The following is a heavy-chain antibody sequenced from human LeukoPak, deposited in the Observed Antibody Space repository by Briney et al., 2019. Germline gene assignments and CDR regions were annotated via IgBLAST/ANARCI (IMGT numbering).Heavy chain of an antibody. CDR1: GGSISSSGHF. D-gene: IGHD6-19*01. CDR3: ARLMAVAGPGRGQFDY. CDR2: IYHSGNT. J-gene: IGHJ4*02. Sequence: SETLSLTCTVSGGSISSSGHFWGWIRQPPGKGLEWIGTIYHSGNTYFNPSLKSRVTISVDTSKNQFSLKLSSVTAADTAVYYCARLMAVAGPGRGQFDYWGQGTLVTVPS. V-gene: IGHV4-39*01.